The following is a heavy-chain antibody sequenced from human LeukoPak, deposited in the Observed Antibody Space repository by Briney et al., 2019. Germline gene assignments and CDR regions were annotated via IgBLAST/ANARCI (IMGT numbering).Heavy chain of an antibody. CDR1: GFTVSSNE. D-gene: IGHD3-22*01. CDR2: ISGGST. V-gene: IGHV3-38-3*01. Sequence: GGSLRLSCAASGFTVSSNEMSWVRQAPGKGLEWVSSISGGSTYYADSRKGRFTISRDNSKNTGGRITMIVVVITTGTYYSDYWGQGTLVTVSS. CDR3: DY. J-gene: IGHJ4*02.